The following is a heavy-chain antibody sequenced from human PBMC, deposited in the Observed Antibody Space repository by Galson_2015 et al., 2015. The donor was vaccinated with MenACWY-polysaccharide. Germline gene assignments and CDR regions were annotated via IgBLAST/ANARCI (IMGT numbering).Heavy chain of an antibody. Sequence: SLRLSCAASGFTFSSYWMHWVRQAPGKGLMWVPVITPDGSNKWNADSVKGRFTISRDNPKTPLYLQMNSRRAEDTAVYYCARAGRSSNAYYYLYDWGQGTLVTVSS. CDR2: ITPDGSNK. CDR1: GFTFSSYW. D-gene: IGHD3-16*01. J-gene: IGHJ4*02. V-gene: IGHV3-74*01. CDR3: ARAGRSSNAYYYLYD.